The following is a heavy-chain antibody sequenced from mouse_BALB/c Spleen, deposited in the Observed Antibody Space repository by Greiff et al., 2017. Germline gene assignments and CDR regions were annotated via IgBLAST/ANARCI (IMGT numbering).Heavy chain of an antibody. CDR1: GFTFSSYT. D-gene: IGHD2-1*01. CDR2: ISNGGGST. J-gene: IGHJ4*01. Sequence: EVHLVESGGGLVQPGGSLKLSCAASGFTFSSYTMSWVRQTPEKRLEWVAYISNGGGSTYYPDTVKGRFTISRDNAKNTLYLQMSSLKSEDTAMYYCARRGDGNSYYYAMDYWGQGTSVTVSS. CDR3: ARRGDGNSYYYAMDY. V-gene: IGHV5-12-2*01.